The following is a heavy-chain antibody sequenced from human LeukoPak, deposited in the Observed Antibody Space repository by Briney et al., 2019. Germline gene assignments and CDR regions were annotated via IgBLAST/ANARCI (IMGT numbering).Heavy chain of an antibody. J-gene: IGHJ4*02. Sequence: GGSLRLSCAASGFTVSSNYMSWVRQAPGKGLEWVSVIYSGGSTYYADSVKGRFTISRDNSKNTLYLQMNSLRAEDTAVYYCARCGYYGSGSYFDYWGQGTLVTVSS. D-gene: IGHD3-10*01. CDR3: ARCGYYGSGSYFDY. V-gene: IGHV3-53*01. CDR1: GFTVSSNY. CDR2: IYSGGST.